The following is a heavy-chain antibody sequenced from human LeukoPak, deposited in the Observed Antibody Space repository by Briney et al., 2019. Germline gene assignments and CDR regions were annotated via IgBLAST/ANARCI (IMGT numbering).Heavy chain of an antibody. CDR2: IDSSGSAI. Sequence: GGSLRLSCVASGFTLSGHEFNWVRQAPGQGLEWLSYIDSSGSAIYYADSVKGRFTASRDDAKNSLFLQKNSLRAEDTAIYYCARETENCGGDCFDYWGQGTLVTVSS. J-gene: IGHJ4*02. CDR1: GFTLSGHE. V-gene: IGHV3-48*03. CDR3: ARETENCGGDCFDY. D-gene: IGHD2-21*01.